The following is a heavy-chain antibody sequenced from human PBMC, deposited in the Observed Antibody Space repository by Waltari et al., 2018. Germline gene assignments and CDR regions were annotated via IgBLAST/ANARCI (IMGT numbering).Heavy chain of an antibody. CDR1: GFTFSSYS. J-gene: IGHJ4*02. CDR2: ISSSRIYI. Sequence: EVQLVESGGGLVKPGGSLRLSCAASGFTFSSYSMNWVRQAPGKGLEWVSSISSSRIYIYDADSVKGRFISSRENAKNPLYLQMNSRRAEDTAVYYCARPRDGYNLGYWGQGTLVTVSS. V-gene: IGHV3-21*01. CDR3: ARPRDGYNLGY. D-gene: IGHD5-12*01.